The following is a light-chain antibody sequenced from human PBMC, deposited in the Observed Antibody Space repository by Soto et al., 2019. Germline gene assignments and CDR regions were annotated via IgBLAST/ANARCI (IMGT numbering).Light chain of an antibody. CDR1: SSDVGGYNY. V-gene: IGLV2-8*01. CDR2: EVS. CDR3: SSYAGSNKSV. Sequence: QSALTQPPSASGSPGQSVTISCTGTSSDVGGYNYVSWYQQHAGKAPKLMIYEVSKRPSGVPDRFSGSKSGNTASLTVSGLQPEDEADYYCSSYAGSNKSVFGTGTKLTVL. J-gene: IGLJ1*01.